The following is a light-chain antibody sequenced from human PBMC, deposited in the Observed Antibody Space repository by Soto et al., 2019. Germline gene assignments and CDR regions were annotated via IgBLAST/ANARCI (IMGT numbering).Light chain of an antibody. CDR2: AAS. J-gene: IGKJ1*01. Sequence: DIQMTQSPSSLSASVGDIVTITCRASQSISNYLAWYQQKPGKVHKLLIYAASTLQSGVPSRFSGSGSGTDFTLTISSLQPEDVATYYCQKYNSARWTFGQGTKVEIK. CDR3: QKYNSARWT. V-gene: IGKV1-27*01. CDR1: QSISNY.